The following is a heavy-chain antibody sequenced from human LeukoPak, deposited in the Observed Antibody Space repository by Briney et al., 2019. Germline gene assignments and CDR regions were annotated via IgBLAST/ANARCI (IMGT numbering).Heavy chain of an antibody. CDR3: ARELAYCGGDCYSGVFDP. CDR2: ISSSGSTI. J-gene: IGHJ5*02. Sequence: GGSLRLSCAAYGFTFSDYYMSWIRQAPGKGLEWVSYISSSGSTIYYADSVKGRFTISRDNAKNSLYLQMNSLRAEDTAVYYCARELAYCGGDCYSGVFDPWGQGTLVTVSS. V-gene: IGHV3-11*04. D-gene: IGHD2-21*02. CDR1: GFTFSDYY.